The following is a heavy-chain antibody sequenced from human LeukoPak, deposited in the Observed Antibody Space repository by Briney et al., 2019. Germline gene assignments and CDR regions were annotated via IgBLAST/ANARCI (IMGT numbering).Heavy chain of an antibody. D-gene: IGHD3-22*01. CDR1: GFTFSSYA. J-gene: IGHJ4*02. CDR3: AEGYYDSSGY. CDR2: ISGSGGST. V-gene: IGHV3-23*01. Sequence: GGSLRLSCAASGFTFSSYAMSWVRQAPGKGLEWVSGISGSGGSTYYADSVKGRFTISRDNSKNTLYLQMNSLRAEDTAVYYCAEGYYDSSGYWGQGTLVTVSS.